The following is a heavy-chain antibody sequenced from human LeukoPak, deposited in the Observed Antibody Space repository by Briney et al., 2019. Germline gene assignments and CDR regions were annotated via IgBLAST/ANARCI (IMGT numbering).Heavy chain of an antibody. D-gene: IGHD2-21*02. Sequence: GGSLRLSCAASGFTFSSYAVTWVRQAPGKGLEWVSGISGSGSNTYYADSVKGRFTISRDNSKNTLYLQMNSLRAEDTAVYYCAKPPRVVVVTAFDSWGQGTLVTVSS. CDR3: AKPPRVVVVTAFDS. V-gene: IGHV3-23*01. CDR1: GFTFSSYA. J-gene: IGHJ4*02. CDR2: ISGSGSNT.